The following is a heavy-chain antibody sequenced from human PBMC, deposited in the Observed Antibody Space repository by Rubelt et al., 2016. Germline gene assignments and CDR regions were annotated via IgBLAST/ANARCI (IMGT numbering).Heavy chain of an antibody. J-gene: IGHJ5*02. D-gene: IGHD1-1*01. CDR1: GGSISSYY. V-gene: IGHV4-59*08. CDR3: ARVTYTGNYGRGWFDP. Sequence: QVQLQESGPGLVKPSETLSLTCSVSGGSISSYYWSWIRQPPGKGLEWIGYIYYSGRTNNNPSLKSRVTISVDTSKNQFSRWLRSWPAADTALYYCARVTYTGNYGRGWFDPWGQGTLVTVSS. CDR2: IYYSGRT.